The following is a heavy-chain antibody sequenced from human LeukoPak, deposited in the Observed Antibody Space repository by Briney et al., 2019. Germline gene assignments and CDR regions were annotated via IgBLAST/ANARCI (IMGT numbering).Heavy chain of an antibody. CDR1: GGSVSSGSYY. CDR2: IYYSGST. Sequence: SETLSLTGTVSGGSVSSGSYYWSWIRQPPGKGLEWIGYIYYSGSTNYNPSLKSRVTISVDTSKNQFSLKLSSVTAADTAVYYCARERDSGSYYSFDYWGQGTLVTVSS. CDR3: ARERDSGSYYSFDY. J-gene: IGHJ4*02. V-gene: IGHV4-61*01. D-gene: IGHD1-26*01.